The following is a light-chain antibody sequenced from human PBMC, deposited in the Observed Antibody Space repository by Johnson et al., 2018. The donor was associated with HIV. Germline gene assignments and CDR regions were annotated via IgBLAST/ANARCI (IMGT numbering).Light chain of an antibody. J-gene: IGLJ1*01. Sequence: QSALTQPPSVSAAPGQKVTISCSGSSSNIGNNYVSWYQQLPGTAPKLLIYDNNKRPSGIPDRFSGSKSCTSATMGITGLQTGAEADYYCGTGDSSRSAHYGFGTGTKVNVL. CDR1: SSNIGNNY. CDR2: DNN. CDR3: GTGDSSRSAHYG. V-gene: IGLV1-51*02.